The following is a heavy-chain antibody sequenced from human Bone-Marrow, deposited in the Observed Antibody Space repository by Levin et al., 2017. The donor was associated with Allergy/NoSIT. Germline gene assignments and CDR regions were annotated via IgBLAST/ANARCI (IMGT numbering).Heavy chain of an antibody. CDR2: ISGSGGST. V-gene: IGHV3-23*01. Sequence: GESLKISCAASGFTFSSYAMSWVRQAPGKGLEWVSAISGSGGSTYYADSVKGRFTISRDNSKNTLYLQMNSLRAEDTAVYYCAKDGEAYCGGDCLTYFDYWGQGTLVTVSS. CDR3: AKDGEAYCGGDCLTYFDY. J-gene: IGHJ4*02. D-gene: IGHD2-21*02. CDR1: GFTFSSYA.